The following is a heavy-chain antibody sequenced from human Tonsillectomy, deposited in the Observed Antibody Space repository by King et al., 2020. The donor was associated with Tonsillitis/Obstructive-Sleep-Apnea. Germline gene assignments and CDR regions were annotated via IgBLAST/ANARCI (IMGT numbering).Heavy chain of an antibody. CDR2: IYSGGST. CDR1: GFTVSSNY. D-gene: IGHD2-2*01. CDR3: ARALGYCSSTRCRTFRGGAFDI. J-gene: IGHJ3*02. Sequence: VQLVESGGGLIQPGGSLRLSCAASGFTVSSNYMSWVRQAPGKGLEWVLVIYSGGSTYYADSVKGRFTIARDNSKNPQYLQMNSLRAEETAGLYCARALGYCSSTRCRTFRGGAFDIWGQGTMVTVSS. V-gene: IGHV3-53*01.